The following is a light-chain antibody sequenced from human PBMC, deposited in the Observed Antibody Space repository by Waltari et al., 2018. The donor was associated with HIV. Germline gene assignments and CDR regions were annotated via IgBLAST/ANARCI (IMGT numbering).Light chain of an antibody. V-gene: IGLV1-44*01. J-gene: IGLJ2*01. CDR2: SNN. CDR1: SSNIGSNT. Sequence: QSVLTQPPSASGTPGQRVTISCSGSSSNIGSNTVNWYQQLPGTAPKPLIYSNNQRPSGVPDRFSGSKSGTSASLAISGLQSEDEGDYYCAAWDDSLNAVVFGGGTKLTVL. CDR3: AAWDDSLNAVV.